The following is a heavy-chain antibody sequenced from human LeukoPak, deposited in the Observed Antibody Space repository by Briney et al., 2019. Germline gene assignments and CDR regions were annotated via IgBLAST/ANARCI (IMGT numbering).Heavy chain of an antibody. D-gene: IGHD3-22*01. CDR3: ARRYYDSDTYLLASWYYYFDY. CDR1: GYTFTSYD. V-gene: IGHV1-8*03. J-gene: IGHJ4*02. Sequence: GASVKVSCKASGYTFTSYDINWVRQATGQGLEWMGWMSPNSGNTAYAQTFQGRITITRDTSISTAYMELSSLRSEDTAVYYCARRYYDSDTYLLASWYYYFDYWGQGTLVTVSS. CDR2: MSPNSGNT.